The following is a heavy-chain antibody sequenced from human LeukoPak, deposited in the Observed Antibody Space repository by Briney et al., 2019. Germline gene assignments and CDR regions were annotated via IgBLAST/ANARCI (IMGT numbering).Heavy chain of an antibody. D-gene: IGHD6-13*01. Sequence: GESLKISCKGSGYSFTSYWIGWVRQMPGKGLEWMGIIYPGDSDTRYSPSFQGQVTISADKSISTAYLQWSSLKASDTAMYYCARHRGDSSSWYYYYYYMDVWGKGTTVTVSS. CDR2: IYPGDSDT. CDR1: GYSFTSYW. J-gene: IGHJ6*03. CDR3: ARHRGDSSSWYYYYYYMDV. V-gene: IGHV5-51*01.